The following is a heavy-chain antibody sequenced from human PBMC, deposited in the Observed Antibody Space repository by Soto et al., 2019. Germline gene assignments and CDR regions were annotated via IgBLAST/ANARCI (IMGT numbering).Heavy chain of an antibody. D-gene: IGHD5-12*01. CDR1: GYSFTSYR. J-gene: IGHJ6*02. CDR2: ITTYKGNK. V-gene: IGHV1-18*01. Sequence: GXSVKVSYKASGYSFTSYRISLLRQSPGQGLEWMGWITTYKGNKNNAQTFQGRVTMTTDTSTSTVHMEVRSLRSDDTAVYYCAREGVAPYYYYGMDVWGQGTPVTVSS. CDR3: AREGVAPYYYYGMDV.